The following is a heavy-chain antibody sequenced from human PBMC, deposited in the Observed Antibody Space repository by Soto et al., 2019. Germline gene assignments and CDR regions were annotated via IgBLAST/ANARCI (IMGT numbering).Heavy chain of an antibody. D-gene: IGHD4-17*01. Sequence: PSETLSLTCTVSGGSISSYYWSWIRQPPGKGLEWIGYIYYSGSTNYNPSLKSRVTISVDTSKNQFSLKLSSVTAADTAVYYCARAPDYGDYDYYYYYYLDVWGKGTTVTFSS. CDR1: GGSISSYY. CDR3: ARAPDYGDYDYYYYYYLDV. J-gene: IGHJ6*03. V-gene: IGHV4-59*01. CDR2: IYYSGST.